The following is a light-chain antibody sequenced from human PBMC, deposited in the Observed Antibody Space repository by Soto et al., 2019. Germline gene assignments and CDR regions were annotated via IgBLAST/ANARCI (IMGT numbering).Light chain of an antibody. CDR2: TAS. V-gene: IGKV1-12*01. Sequence: DIQMTQSPSFVSASVGDRVTITCRASQDISTWLAWYQQKPGRAPNLLTYTASSLQSGVPSRFSGSESGTDFTLTISSLQPEDFATYYCQQANSFPCTFGQGTKLEIK. CDR1: QDISTW. CDR3: QQANSFPCT. J-gene: IGKJ2*02.